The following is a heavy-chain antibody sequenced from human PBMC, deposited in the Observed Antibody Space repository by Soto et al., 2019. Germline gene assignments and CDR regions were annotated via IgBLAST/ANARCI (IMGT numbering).Heavy chain of an antibody. Sequence: EVQLVESGGGLVQPGRSLRLSCAASGFTFDDYAMHWVRQAPGKGLEWVSGISWNSGSIGYADSVKGRFTISRDNAKNSLYLQMNSLRAEDTALYYCAKDSKSPHLTVTIPPSRAFDIWGQGTMVTVSS. CDR3: AKDSKSPHLTVTIPPSRAFDI. D-gene: IGHD4-17*01. J-gene: IGHJ3*02. CDR2: ISWNSGSI. V-gene: IGHV3-9*01. CDR1: GFTFDDYA.